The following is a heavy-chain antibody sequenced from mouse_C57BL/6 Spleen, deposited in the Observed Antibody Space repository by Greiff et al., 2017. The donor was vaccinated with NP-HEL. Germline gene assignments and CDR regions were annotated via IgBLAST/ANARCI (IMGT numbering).Heavy chain of an antibody. CDR1: GFTFSDYG. Sequence: EVQLVESGGGLVKPGGSLKLSCAASGFTFSDYGMHWVRQAPEKGLEWVAYISSGSSTIYYADTVKGRFTISRDNAKNTLFLQMTSLRSEDTARYYCARGSIYDGYDGRDAMDDWGQGTSVTVSS. J-gene: IGHJ4*01. D-gene: IGHD2-3*01. CDR2: ISSGSSTI. CDR3: ARGSIYDGYDGRDAMDD. V-gene: IGHV5-17*01.